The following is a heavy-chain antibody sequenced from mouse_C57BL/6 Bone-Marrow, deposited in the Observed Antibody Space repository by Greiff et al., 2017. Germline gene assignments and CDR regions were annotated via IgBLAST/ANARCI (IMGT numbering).Heavy chain of an antibody. D-gene: IGHD2-1*01. J-gene: IGHJ3*01. CDR2: IDPSDSYT. CDR3: ARDGNYVRFFAY. Sequence: QQTCKASGYTFTSYWMHWVKQRPGQGLEWIGEIDPSDSYTNYNQKFKGKSTLTVDKSSSTAYMQLSSLTSEDSAVYYCARDGNYVRFFAYWGQGTLVTVSA. CDR1: GYTFTSYW. V-gene: IGHV1-69*01.